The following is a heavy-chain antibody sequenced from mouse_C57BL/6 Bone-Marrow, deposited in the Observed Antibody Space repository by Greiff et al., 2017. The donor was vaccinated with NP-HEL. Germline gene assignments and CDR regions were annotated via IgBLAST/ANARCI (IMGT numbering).Heavy chain of an antibody. V-gene: IGHV1-64*01. CDR1: GYTFTSYW. CDR3: ARGTPFYPYYFDY. Sequence: QVQLQQPGAELVKPGASVKLSCKASGYTFTSYWMHWVKQRPGQGLEWIGMVHPNSGSTNYNEKFKSKATLTVDKSSSTAYMQLSSLTSEDSAVYYCARGTPFYPYYFDYWGQGTTLTVSS. J-gene: IGHJ2*01. CDR2: VHPNSGST.